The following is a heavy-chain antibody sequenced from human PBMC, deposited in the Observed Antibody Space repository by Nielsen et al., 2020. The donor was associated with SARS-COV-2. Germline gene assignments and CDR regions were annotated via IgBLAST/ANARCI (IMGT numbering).Heavy chain of an antibody. Sequence: GESLKISCAASGFTFSSYWMSWVRQAPGKGLEWVANIKQDGSEKYYVDSVKGRFTISRDNGKNSLFLEMNSLTVEDTARYYCARVVGAYCSGGSCYYFDYWGQGTLVTVSS. D-gene: IGHD2-15*01. CDR1: GFTFSSYW. V-gene: IGHV3-7*01. J-gene: IGHJ4*02. CDR3: ARVVGAYCSGGSCYYFDY. CDR2: IKQDGSEK.